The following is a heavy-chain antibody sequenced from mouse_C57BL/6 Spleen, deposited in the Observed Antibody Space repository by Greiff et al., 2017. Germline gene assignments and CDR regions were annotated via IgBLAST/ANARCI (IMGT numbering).Heavy chain of an antibody. J-gene: IGHJ2*01. V-gene: IGHV1-54*01. Sequence: QVQLQQSGAELVRPGTSVKVSCKASGYAFTNYLIEWVKQRPGQGLEWIGVINPGSGGTNYNEKFKGKATLTADKYSSTAYMQLSSLTSEDSAVYFCARSGGTVVATDFDYRGQGTTLTVSS. CDR1: GYAFTNYL. CDR2: INPGSGGT. CDR3: ARSGGTVVATDFDY. D-gene: IGHD1-1*01.